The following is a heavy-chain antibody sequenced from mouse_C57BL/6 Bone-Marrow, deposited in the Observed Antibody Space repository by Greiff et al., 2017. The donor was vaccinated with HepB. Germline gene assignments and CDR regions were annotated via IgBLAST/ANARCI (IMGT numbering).Heavy chain of an antibody. J-gene: IGHJ2*01. CDR3: VRHGGLRRGFDY. D-gene: IGHD2-4*01. V-gene: IGHV10-1*01. CDR2: IRSKSNNYAT. Sequence: EVPLVESGGGLVPPKGSLKLSCAASGFRFNTYAMNWVRQAPGKGLEWVARIRSKSNNYATYYADSVKDRFTISRDDSESMLYLQMNNLKTEDTAMYYCVRHGGLRRGFDYWGQGTTLTVSS. CDR1: GFRFNTYA.